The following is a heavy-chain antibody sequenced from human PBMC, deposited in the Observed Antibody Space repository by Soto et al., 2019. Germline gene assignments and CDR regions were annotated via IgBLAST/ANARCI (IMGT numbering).Heavy chain of an antibody. D-gene: IGHD3-10*01. CDR1: GYSISSGYY. J-gene: IGHJ6*02. Sequence: PSETLSLTCVVSGYSISSGYYWGWIRQPPGKGLEWIGNVHHSGITYYDPSLKSRVSISRDTSKNHYSLNLSSVTAADTAVYYCARAGDTMLRGVSILNYYGMDVWGHGTTVTVSS. CDR2: VHHSGIT. CDR3: ARAGDTMLRGVSILNYYGMDV. V-gene: IGHV4-38-2*01.